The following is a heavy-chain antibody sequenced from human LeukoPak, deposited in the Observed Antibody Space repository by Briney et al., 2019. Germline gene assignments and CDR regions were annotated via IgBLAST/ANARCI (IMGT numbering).Heavy chain of an antibody. J-gene: IGHJ6*04. CDR3: ARERVPAAPYYYGMDV. D-gene: IGHD2-2*01. CDR2: IYYSGCT. CDR1: GGPISSGGYY. Sequence: PSETLSLTFTVPGGPISSGGYYSSSIPQPPGKGLEWILQIYYSGCTYYTPSLKSRVTISVDTSKNQFSLQLSSVTAADTAVYYCARERVPAAPYYYGMDVWGKGTTVTVSS. V-gene: IGHV4-31*03.